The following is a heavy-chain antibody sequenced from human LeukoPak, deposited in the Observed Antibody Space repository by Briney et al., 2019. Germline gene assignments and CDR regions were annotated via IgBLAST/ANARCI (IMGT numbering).Heavy chain of an antibody. Sequence: ASVKVSCKASGGTFSSYTISWVRQAPGRGLEWMGRIIPILGIANYAQKFQGRVTITADKSTSTAYMELSSLRSEDTAVYYCAPDYGGNSDAEYFQHWGQGTLVTVSS. J-gene: IGHJ1*01. CDR3: APDYGGNSDAEYFQH. CDR2: IIPILGIA. D-gene: IGHD4-23*01. V-gene: IGHV1-69*02. CDR1: GGTFSSYT.